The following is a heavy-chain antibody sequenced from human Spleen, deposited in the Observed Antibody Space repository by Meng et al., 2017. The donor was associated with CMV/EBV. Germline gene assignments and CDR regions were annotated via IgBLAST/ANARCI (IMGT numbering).Heavy chain of an antibody. D-gene: IGHD3-22*01. J-gene: IGHJ4*02. CDR1: GFTVSSNY. CDR3: AKGQFFYESGGYLILDS. CDR2: IYSGGST. V-gene: IGHV3-53*01. Sequence: GGSLRLSCAASGFTVSSNYMSWVRQAPGKGLEWVSVIYSGGSTYYADSVKGRLTISRDNSKNTLYLRMDSLRAEDTAVYYCAKGQFFYESGGYLILDSWGQGALVTVSS.